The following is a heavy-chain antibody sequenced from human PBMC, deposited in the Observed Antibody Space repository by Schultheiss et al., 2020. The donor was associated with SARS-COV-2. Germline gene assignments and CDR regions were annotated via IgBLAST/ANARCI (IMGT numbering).Heavy chain of an antibody. CDR3: ARGPYTAMDGDGMDV. CDR1: GFTFSSYA. J-gene: IGHJ6*02. D-gene: IGHD5-18*01. CDR2: ISYDGSNK. Sequence: GGSLRLSCAASGFTFSSYAMHWVRQAPGKGLEWVAVISYDGSNKYYADSVKGRFTISRDNSKNTLYLQMNSLRAEDTAVYYCARGPYTAMDGDGMDVWGQGTTVTVSS. V-gene: IGHV3-30*01.